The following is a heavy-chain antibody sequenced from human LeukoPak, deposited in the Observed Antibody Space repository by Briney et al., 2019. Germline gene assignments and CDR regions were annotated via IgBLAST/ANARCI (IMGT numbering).Heavy chain of an antibody. Sequence: PGGSLRLSRAASGFTFSSYAMSWVRQAPGKGLEWVSAISGSGGSTYYADSVKGRFTISRDNSKNTLYLQMNSLRAEDTAVYYCAKDQGSVIAARPDYWGQGTLVTVSS. CDR2: ISGSGGST. CDR1: GFTFSSYA. D-gene: IGHD6-6*01. CDR3: AKDQGSVIAARPDY. V-gene: IGHV3-23*01. J-gene: IGHJ4*02.